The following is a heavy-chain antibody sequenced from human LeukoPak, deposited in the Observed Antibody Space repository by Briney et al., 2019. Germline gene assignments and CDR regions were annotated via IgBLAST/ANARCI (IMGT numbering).Heavy chain of an antibody. CDR1: GFSFINAW. CDR3: TTDLTDY. Sequence: PGGSLRLSCAASGFSFINAWMTWVRQAPGQGLEWVGRIKSKIDGGAADYAAPVKDRFTMSRDDSESTLYLQMNNLKTEDTAVYYCTTDLTDYWGQGALVTVSS. V-gene: IGHV3-15*01. J-gene: IGHJ4*02. CDR2: IKSKIDGGAA.